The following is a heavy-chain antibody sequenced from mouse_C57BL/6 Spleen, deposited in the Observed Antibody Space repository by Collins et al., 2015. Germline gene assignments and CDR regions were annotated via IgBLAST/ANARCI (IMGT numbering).Heavy chain of an antibody. J-gene: IGHJ4*01. CDR1: GYSFTGYT. V-gene: IGHV1-18*01. D-gene: IGHD2-4*01. Sequence: EVQLQQSGPELVKPGASMKISCKASGYSFTGYTMNWVKQSHGKNLEWIGLINPYNGGTSYNQKFKGKATLTVDKSSSTAHMELLSLTSEDSAVYYCVMITTGYYAMDYWGQGTSVTVSS. CDR2: INPYNGGT. CDR3: VMITTGYYAMDY.